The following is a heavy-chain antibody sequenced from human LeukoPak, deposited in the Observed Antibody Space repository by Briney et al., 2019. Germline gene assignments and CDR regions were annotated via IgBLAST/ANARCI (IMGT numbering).Heavy chain of an antibody. J-gene: IGHJ4*02. Sequence: GGSLRLSCAASGCTFSSYWMSWVRQAPGKGLEWVANIKQDGSEKYYVDSVKGRFTISRDNAKNSLYLQMNSLRAEDTAVYYCARGGGYYYFDYWGQGTLVTVSS. CDR2: IKQDGSEK. CDR3: ARGGGYYYFDY. CDR1: GCTFSSYW. D-gene: IGHD3-22*01. V-gene: IGHV3-7*01.